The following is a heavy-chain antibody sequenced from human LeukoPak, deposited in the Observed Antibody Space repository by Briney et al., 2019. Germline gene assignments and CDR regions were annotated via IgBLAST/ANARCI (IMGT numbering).Heavy chain of an antibody. D-gene: IGHD2-2*01. CDR3: ATIGYCSSTSCSYDDY. V-gene: IGHV1-24*01. Sequence: ASVKVSCKASGYTLTELSMHWVRQAPGKGLEWMGGFDPEDGETIYAQKFQGRVTMTEDTSTDTAYMELSSLRSEDTAVFYCATIGYCSSTSCSYDDYWGQGTLVTVSS. CDR2: FDPEDGET. CDR1: GYTLTELS. J-gene: IGHJ4*02.